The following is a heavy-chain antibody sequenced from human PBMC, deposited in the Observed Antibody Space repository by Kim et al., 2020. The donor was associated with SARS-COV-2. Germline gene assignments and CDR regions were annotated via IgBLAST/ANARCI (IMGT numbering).Heavy chain of an antibody. CDR2: IYYSGST. V-gene: IGHV4-39*01. Sequence: SETLSLTCTVSGGSISSTGYYWGWIRQPPGKGRVWIGSIYYSGSTYYNPTLKNRVTISVDTSKNRFTLKLSSVTAADTAGYYCARHQPIYYYDSGGFDPWGQGTLGTVSS. CDR1: GGSISSTGYY. D-gene: IGHD3-22*01. J-gene: IGHJ5*02. CDR3: ARHQPIYYYDSGGFDP.